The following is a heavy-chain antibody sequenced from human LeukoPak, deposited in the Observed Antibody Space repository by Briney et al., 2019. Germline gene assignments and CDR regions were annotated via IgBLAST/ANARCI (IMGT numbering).Heavy chain of an antibody. CDR2: ISYDGSNK. D-gene: IGHD3-9*01. CDR3: ARVLRYFDWLSPGAN. V-gene: IGHV3-30-3*01. J-gene: IGHJ4*02. CDR1: GFTFSSYA. Sequence: GGSLRLSCAASGFTFSSYAMHWVRQAPGEGLEWVAVISYDGSNKYYADSVKGRFTISRDNSKNTLYLQMNSLRAEDTAVYYCARVLRYFDWLSPGANWGQGTLVTVSS.